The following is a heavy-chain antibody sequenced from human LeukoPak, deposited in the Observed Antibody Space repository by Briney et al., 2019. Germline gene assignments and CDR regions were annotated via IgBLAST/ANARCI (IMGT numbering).Heavy chain of an antibody. Sequence: PGGSLRLSCAASGFTFSGYEMNWVRQAPGKGLEWVSYISSSGSTIYYADSVKGRFTISRDNAKNSLYLQMNSLRAEDTAVYYCAGDHYDILTGFDAFDIWGQGTMVTVSS. V-gene: IGHV3-48*03. CDR2: ISSSGSTI. J-gene: IGHJ3*02. CDR3: AGDHYDILTGFDAFDI. CDR1: GFTFSGYE. D-gene: IGHD3-9*01.